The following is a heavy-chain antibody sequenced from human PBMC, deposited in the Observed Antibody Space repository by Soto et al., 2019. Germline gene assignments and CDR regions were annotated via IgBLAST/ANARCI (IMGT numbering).Heavy chain of an antibody. V-gene: IGHV3-30-3*01. CDR1: GFTFSSYA. CDR2: ISYDGSNK. Sequence: QPGGSLRLSCAASGFTFSSYAMHWVRQAPGKGLEWVAVISYDGSNKYYADSVKGRFTISRDNSKNTLYLQMNSLRAEDTAVYYCARDWLDGYNYLDYWGQGTLVTVSS. CDR3: ARDWLDGYNYLDY. D-gene: IGHD5-12*01. J-gene: IGHJ4*02.